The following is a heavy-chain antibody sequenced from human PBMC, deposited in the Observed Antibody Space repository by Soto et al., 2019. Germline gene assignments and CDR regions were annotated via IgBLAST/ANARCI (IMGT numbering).Heavy chain of an antibody. J-gene: IGHJ5*02. CDR3: ARDLGYYDFTGEKNWFDP. V-gene: IGHV4-59*01. CDR2: IYYSGST. D-gene: IGHD3-3*01. CDR1: GGSISSDY. Sequence: SETLSLTCTVSGGSISSDYWSWIRQPPGTGLEWIGYIYYSGSTNYNPSLKSRVTISVDTSKNQFSLKLSSVTAADTAVYYCARDLGYYDFTGEKNWFDPWGQGTLVTVSS.